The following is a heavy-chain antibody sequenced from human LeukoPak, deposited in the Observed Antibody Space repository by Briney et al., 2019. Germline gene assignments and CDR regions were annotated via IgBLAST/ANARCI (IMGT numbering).Heavy chain of an antibody. CDR1: GFSLSTSGMC. CDR2: IDWDDDK. CDR3: ARYGSGSKSFDY. Sequence: SGPALVKPTQTLTLTCTFSGFSLSTSGMCVSWIRQPPGKALEWLARIDWDDDKYYSTSLKTRLTISKDTSKSQVVLTMTNMDPVDTATYYCARYGSGSKSFDYWGQGTLVTVSS. V-gene: IGHV2-70*11. D-gene: IGHD3-10*01. J-gene: IGHJ4*02.